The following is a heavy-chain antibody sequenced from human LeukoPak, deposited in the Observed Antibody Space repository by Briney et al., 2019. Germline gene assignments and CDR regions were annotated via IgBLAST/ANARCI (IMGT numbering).Heavy chain of an antibody. Sequence: SENLSLNCAVSGYSISSGYYWGWIRQPPGEGLEWIGSIYHSGSSYYNPSLKSRVTISVDTSKNQFSLKLSSVTAADTAVYYCARLWFGELLRPDYWGQGTLVTVSS. CDR1: GYSISSGYY. CDR2: IYHSGSS. V-gene: IGHV4-38-2*01. J-gene: IGHJ4*02. D-gene: IGHD3-10*01. CDR3: ARLWFGELLRPDY.